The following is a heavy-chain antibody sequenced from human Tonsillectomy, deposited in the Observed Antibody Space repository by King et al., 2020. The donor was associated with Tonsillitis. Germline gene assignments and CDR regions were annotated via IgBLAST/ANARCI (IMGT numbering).Heavy chain of an antibody. CDR3: GRAVDYNYYYYYYYIDV. V-gene: IGHV4-30-4*01. Sequence: QLQLQESVPGLVRPSQTLSLSCSVSGASIRSDDHYWGWIRQPPGKGLEWIGYMSHSGHTNVNPSLKSRVIMSVDTSKNQFSLKLTSVTAADTALYYCGRAVDYNYYYYYYYIDVWGKGTTVTVSS. J-gene: IGHJ6*03. CDR2: MSHSGHT. CDR1: GASIRSDDHY. D-gene: IGHD5-24*01.